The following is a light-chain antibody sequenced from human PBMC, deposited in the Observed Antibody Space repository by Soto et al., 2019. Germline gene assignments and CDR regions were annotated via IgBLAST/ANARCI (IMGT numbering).Light chain of an antibody. CDR2: GVS. J-gene: IGLJ3*02. V-gene: IGLV2-11*01. CDR1: SSDVGGYNY. Sequence: QSALTQPRSVSGSPGQSGTISCTGTSSDVGGYNYVSWYQHHPGKAPKLMIYGVSKRPSGVPDRFSGSKSGNTASLTISGLQAEDEADYYCCSYAGSYTGVFGGGTQLTVL. CDR3: CSYAGSYTGV.